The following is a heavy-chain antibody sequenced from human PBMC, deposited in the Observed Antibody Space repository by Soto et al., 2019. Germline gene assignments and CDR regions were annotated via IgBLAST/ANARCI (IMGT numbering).Heavy chain of an antibody. CDR2: ISGSGFGI. CDR3: AKDQDSIYGFVIRGSGLDV. D-gene: IGHD3-3*01. Sequence: EVQLLESGGALVQPGGSLRLSCAASGFTFGSSAMTWVRQAPGKGLEWVAGISGSGFGIYYADSVKGRFTISRDNLNNTLYLQMNSLRAEDTAVYYCAKDQDSIYGFVIRGSGLDVWGQGTTVTVSS. V-gene: IGHV3-23*01. J-gene: IGHJ6*02. CDR1: GFTFGSSA.